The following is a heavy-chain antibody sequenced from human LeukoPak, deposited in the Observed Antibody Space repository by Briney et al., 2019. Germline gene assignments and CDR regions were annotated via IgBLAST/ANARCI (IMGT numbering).Heavy chain of an antibody. CDR1: GDSFSRNTYS. J-gene: IGHJ3*02. CDR2: IYYTGRT. V-gene: IGHV4-39*01. CDR3: ARRGSMGGSFVGAFDI. D-gene: IGHD1-26*01. Sequence: PSETLSLTCTVSGDSFSRNTYSWGWLRQPPGKGLEWIGSIYYTGRTFYNPSLKSRATISVDTSKNQFSLKLSSVTAADTAVYYCARRGSMGGSFVGAFDIWGQGTMVTVSS.